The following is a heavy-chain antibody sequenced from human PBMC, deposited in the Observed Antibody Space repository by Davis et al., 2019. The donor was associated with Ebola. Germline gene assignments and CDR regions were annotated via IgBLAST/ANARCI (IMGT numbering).Heavy chain of an antibody. V-gene: IGHV3-74*01. D-gene: IGHD6-19*01. J-gene: IGHJ6*02. CDR3: AKGGIAVYDYYYGMDV. CDR1: GFTFSSYW. CDR2: INSDGSST. Sequence: GESLKISCAASGFTFSSYWMHWVRQAPGKGLVWVSRINSDGSSTSYADSVKGRFTISRDNAKNTLYLQMNSLRAEDTAVYYCAKGGIAVYDYYYGMDVWGQGTTVTVSS.